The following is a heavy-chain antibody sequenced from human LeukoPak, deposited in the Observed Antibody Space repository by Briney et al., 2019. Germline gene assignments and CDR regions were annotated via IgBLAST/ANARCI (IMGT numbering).Heavy chain of an antibody. CDR3: ATIKRGNIFGYFDF. V-gene: IGHV4-59*11. Sequence: SETLSLTCAVSGASMNTHYWSWIRQPPGKGLEWIGYMLDTVTTKDNPSLKSRFTLSADTSKNQFSLRLTSVTAAETAGYYCATIKRGNIFGYFDFWGQGIPVTVSS. CDR1: GASMNTHY. CDR2: MLDTVTT. D-gene: IGHD5-18*01. J-gene: IGHJ4*02.